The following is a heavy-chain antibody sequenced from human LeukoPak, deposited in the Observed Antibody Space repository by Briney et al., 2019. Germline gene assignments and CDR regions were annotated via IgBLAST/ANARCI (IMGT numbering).Heavy chain of an antibody. CDR3: VRDTDSSGYYQDY. CDR2: FYAGGRT. Sequence: SETLSLTCTVSGGSISSSSYNWGWIRQPPGKGLKWIGSFYAGGRTYNNPSLKSRVTISVDTSKNQFSLKLSSVTAADTAVYYCVRDTDSSGYYQDYWGRGTLVTVSS. J-gene: IGHJ4*02. V-gene: IGHV4-39*07. D-gene: IGHD3-22*01. CDR1: GGSISSSSYN.